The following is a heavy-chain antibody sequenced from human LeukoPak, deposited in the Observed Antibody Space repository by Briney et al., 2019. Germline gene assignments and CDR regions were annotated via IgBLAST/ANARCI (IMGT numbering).Heavy chain of an antibody. CDR2: MNPNSGNT. Sequence: GASVKVSCKASGYTFTSYDINWVRQATGQGLEWMGWMNPNSGNTGYAQKFQGRVTMTTDTSTSTAYMELRSLRSDDAAVYYCARWAQPYHYYYMDVWGKGTTVTISS. J-gene: IGHJ6*03. CDR1: GYTFTSYD. V-gene: IGHV1-8*01. CDR3: ARWAQPYHYYYMDV.